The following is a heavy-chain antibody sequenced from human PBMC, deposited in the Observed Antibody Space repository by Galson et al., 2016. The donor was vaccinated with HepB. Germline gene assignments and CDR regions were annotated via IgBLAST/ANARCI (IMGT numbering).Heavy chain of an antibody. CDR3: ARVGEFWFDP. Sequence: SLRLSCAASGFTFNDYYMIWIRQAPGKGLEWVSYISSSSTFTKYADSVKGRFTISRDNAKNSLYLQMNSLRAEDTAVYHCARVGEFWFDPWGQGTLVTVSS. CDR2: ISSSSTFT. CDR1: GFTFNDYY. D-gene: IGHD3-16*01. J-gene: IGHJ5*02. V-gene: IGHV3-11*06.